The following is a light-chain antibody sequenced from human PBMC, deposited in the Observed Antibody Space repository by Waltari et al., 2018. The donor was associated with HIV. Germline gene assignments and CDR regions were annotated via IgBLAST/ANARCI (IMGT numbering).Light chain of an antibody. CDR2: SNH. V-gene: IGLV1-44*01. CDR1: LSTTPRNT. J-gene: IGLJ2*01. Sequence: SVLTQRPYAAVAPGPRGTISGPQVLSTTPRNTTNCSHQLPRTAPNHLICSNHQRPLGDPYRFSGAKSGTSASLASSGLQSEDEADYYCAAWDDSLNALFGGGTKLTVL. CDR3: AAWDDSLNAL.